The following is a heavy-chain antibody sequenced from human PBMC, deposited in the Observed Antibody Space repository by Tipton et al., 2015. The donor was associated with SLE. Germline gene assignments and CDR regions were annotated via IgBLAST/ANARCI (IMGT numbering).Heavy chain of an antibody. CDR1: GGSISSLS. Sequence: TLSLTCTVSGGSISSLSWSWIRQPPGKRLEWIGYIFYAGSTNYNPSLKSRVAMSVDMSKNQFSLKLTSVTAADTAVYYCAKDSGDYDFGQDSWGRGPLVTVSS. V-gene: IGHV4-59*12. CDR3: AKDSGDYDFGQDS. J-gene: IGHJ4*02. CDR2: IFYAGST. D-gene: IGHD3-3*01.